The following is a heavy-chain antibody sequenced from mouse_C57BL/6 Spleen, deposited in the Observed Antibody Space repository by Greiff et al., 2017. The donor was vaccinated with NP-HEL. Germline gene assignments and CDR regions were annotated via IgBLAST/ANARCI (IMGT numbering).Heavy chain of an antibody. D-gene: IGHD4-1*01. V-gene: IGHV3-1*01. Sequence: EVQLQESGPGMVKPSQSLSLTCTVTGYSITSGYDWHWIRHFPGNKLEWMGYISYSGSTNYNPSLKSRISITHDTSKNHFFLKLNSVTTEDTATYYCARGANWASFAYWGQGTLVTVSA. J-gene: IGHJ3*01. CDR2: ISYSGST. CDR3: ARGANWASFAY. CDR1: GYSITSGYD.